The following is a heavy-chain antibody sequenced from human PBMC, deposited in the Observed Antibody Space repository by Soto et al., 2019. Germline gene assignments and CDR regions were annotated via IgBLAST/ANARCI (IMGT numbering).Heavy chain of an antibody. J-gene: IGHJ6*03. CDR2: IIPILGIA. Sequence: QVQLVQSGAEVKKPGSSVKVSCKASGGTFSSYTISWVRQAPGQGLEWMGRIIPILGIANYAQKFQGRVTITADKSTSTAYMELSSLRSVDTAVYYCARRTIFQGYYYMDVWGKGTTVTVSS. D-gene: IGHD3-3*01. V-gene: IGHV1-69*02. CDR1: GGTFSSYT. CDR3: ARRTIFQGYYYMDV.